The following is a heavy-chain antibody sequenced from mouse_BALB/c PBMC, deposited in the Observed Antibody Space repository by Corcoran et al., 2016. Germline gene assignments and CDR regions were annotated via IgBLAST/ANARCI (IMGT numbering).Heavy chain of an antibody. Sequence: EVQLQQSGAELVRPGALVKLSCKASGFNIKDYYMHWVKQRPEQGLEWIGWIDPENGNTIYDPKFQDKASITEDTSSNTAYLQLSSLTSEDTAVYYCAAMITAWFAYWGQGTLVTVSA. J-gene: IGHJ3*01. D-gene: IGHD2-4*01. CDR3: AAMITAWFAY. CDR1: GFNIKDYY. V-gene: IGHV14-1*02. CDR2: IDPENGNT.